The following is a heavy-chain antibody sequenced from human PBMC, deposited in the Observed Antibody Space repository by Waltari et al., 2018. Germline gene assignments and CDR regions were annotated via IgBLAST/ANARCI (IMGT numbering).Heavy chain of an antibody. CDR2: MDRYGRI. V-gene: IGHV4-34*02. D-gene: IGHD1-1*01. Sequence: VRLRQWGAGLLKSSETLSLTCAVSNGAFSDSYVSWLRHSPGKGMEWIGEMDRYGRINHNPSLAIRFAISSDLSRNQCVRSLRSVTTADTARYCCTALASEVIHDEMDVRGRGTTVTVSS. J-gene: IGHJ6*02. CDR3: TALASEVIHDEMDV. CDR1: NGAFSDSY.